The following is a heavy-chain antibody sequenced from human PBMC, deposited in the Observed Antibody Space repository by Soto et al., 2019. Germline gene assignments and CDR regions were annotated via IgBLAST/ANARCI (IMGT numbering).Heavy chain of an antibody. CDR2: INSDGSST. CDR1: GFTFSSYW. V-gene: IGHV3-74*01. CDR3: ASWGYSSSWDTFDY. Sequence: HPGGSLRLTCAASGFTFSSYWMHWVRQAPGKGLVWVSRINSDGSSTSYADSVKGRFTISRDNAKNTLYLQMNSLRAEVTAVYYCASWGYSSSWDTFDYWGQGTLVTVSS. D-gene: IGHD6-13*01. J-gene: IGHJ4*02.